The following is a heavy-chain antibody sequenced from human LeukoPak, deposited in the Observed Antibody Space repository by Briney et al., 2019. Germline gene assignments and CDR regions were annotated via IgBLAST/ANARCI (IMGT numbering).Heavy chain of an antibody. J-gene: IGHJ5*02. Sequence: GGSLRLSCVASGFSFGVYSMNGVRQAPGKGLEWVSTISGASSDNYIDYADSVKGRFTISRDNAKKSVFLEMNGLRDDDTAVYYCTREGGVGPWGQGTLVSVSS. V-gene: IGHV3-21*01. CDR3: TREGGVGP. CDR2: ISGASSDNYI. CDR1: GFSFGVYS. D-gene: IGHD3-16*01.